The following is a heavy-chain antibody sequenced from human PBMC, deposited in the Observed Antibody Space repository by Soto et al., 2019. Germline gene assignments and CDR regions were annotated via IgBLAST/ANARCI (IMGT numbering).Heavy chain of an antibody. J-gene: IGHJ5*02. CDR1: GYSFVSYD. CDR3: ARTVFSPSWLDP. Sequence: QVQLVQSGTEVKKPGASVKVSCKASGYSFVSYDISCVRQAPGQGLEWMGWISGYDGHTRYALKFQDRVTMTSDTSTSTVYMELRSLTLDDTAVYYCARTVFSPSWLDPWGEGTLVTVSS. D-gene: IGHD4-4*01. CDR2: ISGYDGHT. V-gene: IGHV1-18*01.